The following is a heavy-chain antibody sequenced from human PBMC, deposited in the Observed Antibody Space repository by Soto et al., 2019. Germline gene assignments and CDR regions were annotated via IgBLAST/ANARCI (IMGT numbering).Heavy chain of an antibody. V-gene: IGHV4-39*01. CDR2: IYYSGST. CDR3: AVGSSGFYYIY. CDR1: GGSISSSNYY. J-gene: IGHJ4*02. Sequence: PSETLSLTCTVSGGSISSSNYYWGWIRQPPGKGLERIGSIYYSGSTYHNPPLKSRVTISKDTSKNQFSLKLSSVTAADTAVYYCAVGSSGFYYIYWGQGIQVTVS. D-gene: IGHD1-26*01.